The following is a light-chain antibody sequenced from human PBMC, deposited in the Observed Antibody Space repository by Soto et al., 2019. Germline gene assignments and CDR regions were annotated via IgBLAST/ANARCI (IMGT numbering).Light chain of an antibody. Sequence: EIVLTQSPGTLSLSLGERATLSCRASQYITSSYLAWYQQKPGQPPRLLIYGASTRATGIPDRFSGSGSGTDFTLTISRLEPEDFAVYFCHQFGRSTAFGQGTKVEIK. J-gene: IGKJ1*01. CDR1: QYITSSY. V-gene: IGKV3-20*01. CDR3: HQFGRSTA. CDR2: GAS.